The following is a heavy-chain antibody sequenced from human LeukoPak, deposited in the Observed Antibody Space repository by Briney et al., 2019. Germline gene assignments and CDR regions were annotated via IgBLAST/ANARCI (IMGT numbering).Heavy chain of an antibody. CDR2: ISGSGGST. CDR3: AKVMNYYASSGYYGSAYFDY. Sequence: GGSLRLSCAASGFTFSSYAMSWVRQAPGQGLEWVSAISGSGGSTYYADSVKGRFTISRDNSKNTLYLQMNSLRAEDAAVYYCAKVMNYYASSGYYGSAYFDYWGQGTLVTVSS. CDR1: GFTFSSYA. V-gene: IGHV3-23*01. J-gene: IGHJ4*02. D-gene: IGHD3-22*01.